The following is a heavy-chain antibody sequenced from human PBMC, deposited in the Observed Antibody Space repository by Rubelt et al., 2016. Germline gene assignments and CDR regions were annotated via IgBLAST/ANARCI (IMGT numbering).Heavy chain of an antibody. CDR1: GYTFTSYA. CDR3: ARAQRIRLLMVYAPTFDY. Sequence: QVQLVQSGAEVKKPGASVKVSCKASGYTFTSYAMHWVRQAPGQRLEWMGWINAGNGNTKYSQKFQGSVTITTDTSASTAYMELSSLRSEDTAVYYCARAQRIRLLMVYAPTFDYWGQGTLVTVSS. J-gene: IGHJ4*02. V-gene: IGHV1-3*01. D-gene: IGHD2-8*01. CDR2: INAGNGNT.